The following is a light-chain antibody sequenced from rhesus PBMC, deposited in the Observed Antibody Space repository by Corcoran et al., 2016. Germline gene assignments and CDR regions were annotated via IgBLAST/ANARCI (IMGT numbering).Light chain of an antibody. CDR3: LQHNSYPLT. CDR2: DAS. CDR1: QGISSY. Sequence: DIQMTQSPSSLSASVGDTVTITCRASQGISSYLNWFQQKPGKAPKLLIYDASSLESGVPTRFSGSGSGPVFPLTISSLQPEDFAAYYCLQHNSYPLTFGGGTKVEIK. V-gene: IGKV1-28*03. J-gene: IGKJ4*01.